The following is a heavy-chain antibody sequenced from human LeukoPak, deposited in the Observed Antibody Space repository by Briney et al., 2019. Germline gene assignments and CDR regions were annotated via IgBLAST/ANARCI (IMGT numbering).Heavy chain of an antibody. CDR3: AREEEWLFDY. Sequence: PSETLSLTXTVSGGSISSYYRSWIRQPPGKGLEWIGYIYYSGSTNYNPSLKSRVTISVDTSKNQFSLKLSSVTAADTAVYYCAREEEWLFDYWGQGTLVTVSS. J-gene: IGHJ4*02. V-gene: IGHV4-59*01. D-gene: IGHD3-3*01. CDR2: IYYSGST. CDR1: GGSISSYY.